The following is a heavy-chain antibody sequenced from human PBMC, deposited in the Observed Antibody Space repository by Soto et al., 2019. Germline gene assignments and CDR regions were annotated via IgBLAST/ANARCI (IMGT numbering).Heavy chain of an antibody. CDR3: AKDRRMYKDSSSDY. V-gene: IGHV3-30*18. Sequence: QVQLVESGGGVVQPGRSLRLSCAASGFTFSSYGMHWVRQAPGKGLEWVAVISYDGRNKYYADSVKGRFTISRDNSKNTLYLQMNSLRAEDTAVYYCAKDRRMYKDSSSDYWGQGTLVTVSS. CDR1: GFTFSSYG. CDR2: ISYDGRNK. D-gene: IGHD6-6*01. J-gene: IGHJ4*02.